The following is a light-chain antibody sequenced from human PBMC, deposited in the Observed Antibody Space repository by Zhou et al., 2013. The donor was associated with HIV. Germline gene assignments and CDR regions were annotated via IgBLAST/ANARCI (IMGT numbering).Light chain of an antibody. J-gene: IGKJ3*01. CDR1: QPISTS. Sequence: DIQMMQSPSSLSASVGDRVTITCRSSQPISTSLNWYFQSPGKAPKLPYFCLRLIRVVTSRPRFRGSGSDTLFFLTITSLHLEDLGTYFCQHAQRATVPTFGPGT. CDR3: QHAQRATVPT. CDR2: LRL. V-gene: IGKV1-39*01.